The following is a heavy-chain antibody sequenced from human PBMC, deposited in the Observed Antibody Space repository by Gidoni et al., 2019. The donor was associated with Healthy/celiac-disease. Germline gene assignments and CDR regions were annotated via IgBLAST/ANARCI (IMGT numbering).Heavy chain of an antibody. Sequence: GGSFSGYYWSWIRQPPGKGLEWIGEINHSGSTNYNPSLKSRVTISVDTSKNQFSLKLSSVTAADTAVYYCARDERITIFGVASYYYYYYMDVWGKGTTVTVSS. CDR1: GGSFSGYY. D-gene: IGHD3-3*01. CDR3: ARDERITIFGVASYYYYYYMDV. J-gene: IGHJ6*03. V-gene: IGHV4-34*01. CDR2: INHSGST.